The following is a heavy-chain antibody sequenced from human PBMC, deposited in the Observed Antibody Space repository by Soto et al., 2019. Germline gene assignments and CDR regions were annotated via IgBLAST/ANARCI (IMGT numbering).Heavy chain of an antibody. CDR1: GFSFSTYS. Sequence: WGSLRLSCEASGFSFSTYSIHVVRHAAGKGLEWVSSIGRRSDIYYADSVKGRFTISRDNAKNSVSLQMNSLRDEDTAVYYCAREETAWPLAYGLDVWGQGTTVTVSS. D-gene: IGHD2-21*02. J-gene: IGHJ6*02. V-gene: IGHV3-21*01. CDR2: IGRRSDI. CDR3: AREETAWPLAYGLDV.